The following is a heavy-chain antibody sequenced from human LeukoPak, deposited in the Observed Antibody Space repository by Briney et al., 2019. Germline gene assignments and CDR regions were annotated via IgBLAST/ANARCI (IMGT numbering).Heavy chain of an antibody. CDR1: GGSFSGYY. J-gene: IGHJ5*02. Sequence: PSETLSLTCAVYGGSFSGYYWSWIRQPPGKGLEWIGSIYYSGSTYYNPSLKSRGTILVDTSKNQFSLKLSSVTAADTAVYYCARHRATYYYGSGSYLGWFDPWGQGTLVTVSS. V-gene: IGHV4-34*01. CDR3: ARHRATYYYGSGSYLGWFDP. D-gene: IGHD3-10*01. CDR2: IYYSGST.